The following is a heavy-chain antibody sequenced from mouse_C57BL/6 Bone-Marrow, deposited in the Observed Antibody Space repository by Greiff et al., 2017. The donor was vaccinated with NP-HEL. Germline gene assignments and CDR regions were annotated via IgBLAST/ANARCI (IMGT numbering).Heavy chain of an antibody. CDR3: ARELLYWYFDV. D-gene: IGHD1-1*01. V-gene: IGHV1-69*01. CDR2: IDPSDSYT. Sequence: VQLQQSGAELVMPGASVKLSCKASGYTFTSYWMHWVKQRPGQGLEWIGEIDPSDSYTNYNQKFKGKSTLTVDKSSSTAYMQLSSLTSEDSAVYYCARELLYWYFDVWGTGTTVTVSS. CDR1: GYTFTSYW. J-gene: IGHJ1*03.